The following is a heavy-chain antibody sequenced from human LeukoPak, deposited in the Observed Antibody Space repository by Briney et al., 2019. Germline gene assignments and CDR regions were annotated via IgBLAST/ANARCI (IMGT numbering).Heavy chain of an antibody. D-gene: IGHD3-10*01. Sequence: PSETLSLTCNVSGGSISSAGYYWSWIRQSPGRGLEWIGYIYHSGTTFYNPSLKSRVTISVDTSKNQFSLKLSSVTAADTAVYYCARDHLWFGEPRGWFDPWGQGTLVTVSS. J-gene: IGHJ5*02. CDR3: ARDHLWFGEPRGWFDP. V-gene: IGHV4-30-2*06. CDR2: IYHSGTT. CDR1: GGSISSAGYY.